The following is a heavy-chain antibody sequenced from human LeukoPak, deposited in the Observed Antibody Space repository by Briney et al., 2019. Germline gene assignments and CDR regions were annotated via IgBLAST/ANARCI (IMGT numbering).Heavy chain of an antibody. Sequence: GESLKISCQGSGYSFTSYWIGWGRQMPGKGLEWMGMIYPGDSDTRYSPSFQGQVTISADKSISTAYLQWSSLKASDTAMYYCARHYLDPEEMATAYYYYYMDVWGKGTTVTVSS. D-gene: IGHD5-24*01. CDR1: GYSFTSYW. V-gene: IGHV5-51*01. CDR2: IYPGDSDT. CDR3: ARHYLDPEEMATAYYYYYMDV. J-gene: IGHJ6*03.